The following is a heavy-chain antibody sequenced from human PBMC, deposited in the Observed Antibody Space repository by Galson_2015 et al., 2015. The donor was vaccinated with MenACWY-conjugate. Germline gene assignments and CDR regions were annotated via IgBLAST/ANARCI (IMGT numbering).Heavy chain of an antibody. CDR1: GFSFTTSG. V-gene: IGHV3-21*01. CDR3: ARGANLYF. J-gene: IGHJ2*01. Sequence: SLRLSCAASGFSFTTSGMTWVRQSPGKGLEWVSSITGTSTYIHYADSVRGRFTISRDNARNSVSLQMNSLRADDTGVYYCARGANLYF. CDR2: ITGTSTYI.